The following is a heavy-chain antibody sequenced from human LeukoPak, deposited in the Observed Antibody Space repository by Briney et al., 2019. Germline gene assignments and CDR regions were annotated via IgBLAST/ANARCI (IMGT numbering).Heavy chain of an antibody. D-gene: IGHD2-8*01. CDR3: AGKSPGWSMAFDH. Sequence: GGSLRLSCAASGFTFSSYWMHWVRQAPGKGLVWVSRINSDGSSTSYADSVKGRFTISRDNAKNTLYLQMNSLRAEDTAVCYCAGKSPGWSMAFDHWGQGTLVTVSS. CDR1: GFTFSSYW. CDR2: INSDGSST. J-gene: IGHJ4*02. V-gene: IGHV3-74*01.